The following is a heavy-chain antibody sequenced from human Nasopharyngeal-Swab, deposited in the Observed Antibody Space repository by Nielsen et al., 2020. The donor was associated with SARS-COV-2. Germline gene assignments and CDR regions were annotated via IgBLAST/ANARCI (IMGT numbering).Heavy chain of an antibody. D-gene: IGHD3-22*01. V-gene: IGHV4-39*01. J-gene: IGHJ4*02. CDR1: GGSITNNDYY. Sequence: SETLSLTCTVSGGSITNNDYYWGWMRQPPGKGLEWIGSIYHSGSTYYNPSLESRVTISVDTSKNQFSLNLRSVTAADTAVFYCARHSRVTTVVVVTLFDYWGRGSLVTVSS. CDR3: ARHSRVTTVVVVTLFDY. CDR2: IYHSGST.